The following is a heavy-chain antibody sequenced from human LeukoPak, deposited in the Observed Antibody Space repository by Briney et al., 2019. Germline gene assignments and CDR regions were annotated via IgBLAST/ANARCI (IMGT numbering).Heavy chain of an antibody. J-gene: IGHJ4*02. Sequence: QTGGSLRLSCAASGFTFSSNAMTWARRAPGKGLEWVSVISDTGDTTYYADSVKGRFTISRDNSKNTLYLQMNSLRAEDTGVYYCAKAGSNPDTALDYWGQGTQLTVSS. CDR3: AKAGSNPDTALDY. D-gene: IGHD3-16*02. CDR1: GFTFSSNA. CDR2: ISDTGDTT. V-gene: IGHV3-23*01.